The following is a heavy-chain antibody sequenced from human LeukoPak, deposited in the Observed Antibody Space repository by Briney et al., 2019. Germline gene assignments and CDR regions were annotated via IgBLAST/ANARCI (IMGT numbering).Heavy chain of an antibody. CDR2: ISTAGTTV. CDR1: GFTFSGYS. Sequence: GGSLRLSCAASGFTFSGYSLNWVRQAPGKGLEWISYISTAGTTVYYADSVKGRFTISRDNSKNTLYLQMNSLRAEDTAVYYCARDGSWIQLWVGAFDIWGQGTMVTVSS. D-gene: IGHD5-18*01. CDR3: ARDGSWIQLWVGAFDI. V-gene: IGHV3-48*01. J-gene: IGHJ3*02.